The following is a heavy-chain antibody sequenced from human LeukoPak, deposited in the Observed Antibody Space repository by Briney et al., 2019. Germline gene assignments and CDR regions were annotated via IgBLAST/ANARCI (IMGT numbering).Heavy chain of an antibody. D-gene: IGHD5-18*01. Sequence: SETLSLTCTVSGGFISTYYWSWIRQPPGEGLEWIGFISYSGSTYHNPSLKNRVTMSVDTSKNQFSLNLRSVTAADTAVYYCARDRYSYGFWGQGILVTVSS. CDR1: GGFISTYY. J-gene: IGHJ4*02. CDR2: ISYSGST. CDR3: ARDRYSYGF. V-gene: IGHV4-59*01.